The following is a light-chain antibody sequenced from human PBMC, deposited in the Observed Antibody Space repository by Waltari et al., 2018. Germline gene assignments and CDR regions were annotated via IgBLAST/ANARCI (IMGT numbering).Light chain of an antibody. Sequence: DIQMTQSPSSLSASVGDSITITCRASQAISNSLAWYQQKPGKAPKLLLYAASRLESGVPSRFRGSGSGTDYTLTISSLQPEDFATYYCQQYYSTFWTFGQGTKVDIK. J-gene: IGKJ1*01. V-gene: IGKV1-NL1*01. CDR2: AAS. CDR1: QAISNS. CDR3: QQYYSTFWT.